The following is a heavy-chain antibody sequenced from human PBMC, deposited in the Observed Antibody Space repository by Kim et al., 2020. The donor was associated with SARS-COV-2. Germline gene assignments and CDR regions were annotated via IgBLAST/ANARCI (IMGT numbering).Heavy chain of an antibody. CDR3: ASTNQWELSVY. CDR1: GGTFSTYA. Sequence: SVKVSCKASGGTFSTYAISWVRQAPGQGLEWMGGIIPIFGTANYAQKCQGRVTITADESTSTAYMELSSLRSEDTAMYYCASTNQWELSVYWGQGTLVTVSS. V-gene: IGHV1-69*13. D-gene: IGHD1-26*01. CDR2: IIPIFGTA. J-gene: IGHJ4*02.